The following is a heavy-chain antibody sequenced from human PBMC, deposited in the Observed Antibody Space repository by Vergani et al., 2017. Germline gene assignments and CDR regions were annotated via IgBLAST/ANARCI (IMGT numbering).Heavy chain of an antibody. CDR2: IYYSGST. CDR3: ARRGPSGSYCLDY. CDR1: GASISSYY. V-gene: IGHV4-59*01. Sequence: QVQLQESGPGLVKPSETLSLTCTVSGASISSYYWSWIRQPPGKGLEWIGYIYYSGSTNYNPSLKSRVTISVDTSKNQFSLKLSSVTAADTAVYYCARRGPSGSYCLDYWGQGSLVTVSS. D-gene: IGHD1-26*01. J-gene: IGHJ4*02.